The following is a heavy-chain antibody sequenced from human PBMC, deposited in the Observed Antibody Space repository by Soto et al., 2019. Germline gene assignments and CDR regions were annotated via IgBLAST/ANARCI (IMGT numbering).Heavy chain of an antibody. CDR1: GLTFSNYY. CDR2: IKQDGSEK. D-gene: IGHD3-3*01. CDR3: ARVVGPNYDFWSSYSAFDI. Sequence: GGSLRLSCASSGLTFSNYYMSLVRQAPGKGLEWVANIKQDGSEKYYLDSVRGRFTISRDNAKNSLYLQMNSLRAEDTAVYYCARVVGPNYDFWSSYSAFDIWGQGTMVTVSS. J-gene: IGHJ3*02. V-gene: IGHV3-7*01.